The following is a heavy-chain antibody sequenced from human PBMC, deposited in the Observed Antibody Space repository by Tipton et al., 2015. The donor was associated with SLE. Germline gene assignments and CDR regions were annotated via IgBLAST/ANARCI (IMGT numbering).Heavy chain of an antibody. CDR1: GYSFTSYW. D-gene: IGHD6-13*01. Sequence: VQLVQSGAEVKKPGESLRISCKGSGYSFTSYWISWVRQIPGKGPEWMGRIDPSDSYTNYSPSFQGHVTISADKSISTAYLQWSSLKASDTAIYYCARLAAAGTSFDFWGQGTLVTVSS. CDR3: ARLAAAGTSFDF. CDR2: IDPSDSYT. J-gene: IGHJ4*02. V-gene: IGHV5-10-1*01.